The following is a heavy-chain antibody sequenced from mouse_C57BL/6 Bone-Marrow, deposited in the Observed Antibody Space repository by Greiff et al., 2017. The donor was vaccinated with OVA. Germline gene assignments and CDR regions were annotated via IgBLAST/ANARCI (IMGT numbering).Heavy chain of an antibody. V-gene: IGHV1-80*01. J-gene: IGHJ4*01. CDR1: GYAFSSYW. CDR3: AREVYYSNYDYYAMDY. D-gene: IGHD2-5*01. Sequence: QVQLQQSGAELVKPGASVKISCKASGYAFSSYWMNWVKQRPGKGLEWIGQIYPGDGDTNYNGKFKGKATLTADKSSSTAYMQLSSLTSEDSAVYFCAREVYYSNYDYYAMDYWGQGTSVTVSS. CDR2: IYPGDGDT.